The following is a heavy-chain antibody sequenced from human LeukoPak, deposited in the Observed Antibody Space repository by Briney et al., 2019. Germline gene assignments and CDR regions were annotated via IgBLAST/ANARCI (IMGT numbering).Heavy chain of an antibody. CDR1: GFTFSSYS. Sequence: AGGSLRLSCAASGFTFSSYSMNWVRQAPGKGLEWVSSISSSISYIYYADSVKGRFTISRDNSKNTLYLQMNSLRAEDTAVYYCARDGLGYDSSGYYEEDGFDIWGQGTMVTVSS. D-gene: IGHD3-22*01. J-gene: IGHJ3*02. CDR2: ISSSISYI. CDR3: ARDGLGYDSSGYYEEDGFDI. V-gene: IGHV3-21*01.